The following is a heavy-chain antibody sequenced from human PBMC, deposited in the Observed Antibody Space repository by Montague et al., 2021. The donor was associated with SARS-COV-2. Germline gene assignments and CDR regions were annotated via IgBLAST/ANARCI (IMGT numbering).Heavy chain of an antibody. Sequence: PALVKPTQTLTLTCTFSGFSLSPSGMCVSWIRQPPGQALEWLTLIDCDDDKYYSTSLKTRLTISKDTSKNQVVLTMTNMDPVDTATYYCARRYGTTVVIRACDYWGQGTLVTVSS. D-gene: IGHD4-23*01. CDR2: IDCDDDK. V-gene: IGHV2-70*01. CDR1: GFSLSPSGMC. CDR3: ARRYGTTVVIRACDY. J-gene: IGHJ4*02.